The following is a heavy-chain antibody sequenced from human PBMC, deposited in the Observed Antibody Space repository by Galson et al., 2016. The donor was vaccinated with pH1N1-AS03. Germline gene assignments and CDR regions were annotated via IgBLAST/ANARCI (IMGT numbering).Heavy chain of an antibody. D-gene: IGHD3-3*01. CDR1: GYTFTTYG. CDR3: VRESEISGVVCFNY. CDR2: ISAYYGDT. V-gene: IGHV1-18*01. J-gene: IGHJ4*02. Sequence: SVKVSCKASGYTFTTYGISWVRQAPGQGLEWMGWISAYYGDTHFAHKFQERVPRTRDTSTATASMELRNLRSDDTAVYYCVRESEISGVVCFNYWGQGTLVTVSS.